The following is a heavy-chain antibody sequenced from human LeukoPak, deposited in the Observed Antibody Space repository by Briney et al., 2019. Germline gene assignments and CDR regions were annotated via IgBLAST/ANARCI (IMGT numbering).Heavy chain of an antibody. V-gene: IGHV4-59*11. CDR1: GGSISSHY. J-gene: IGHJ4*02. CDR2: IYYSGST. D-gene: IGHD3-22*01. CDR3: ARRSGVLDSRDSRYYFDH. Sequence: SETLSLSCIVSGGSISSHYWGWVRQTPGKGLEYIGYIYYSGSTDYNPSLKSRVTISLDTSKNHFSLHLSSVTAADTAVYYCARRSGVLDSRDSRYYFDHWGQGTLVTVSS.